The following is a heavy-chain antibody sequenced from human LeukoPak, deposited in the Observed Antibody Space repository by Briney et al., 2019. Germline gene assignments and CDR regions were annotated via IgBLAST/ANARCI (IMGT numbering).Heavy chain of an antibody. CDR1: GYTFTSYY. V-gene: IGHV1-46*01. Sequence: GASVKVSCKASGYTFTSYYRHWVRQAPGQGLEWMGIINPSGGSTSYAQKFQGRVTMTRDTSTSTDYMELRSLRSEDTAVYYCARDQLYLVRGVPSDYWGQGTLVTVSS. J-gene: IGHJ4*02. CDR3: ARDQLYLVRGVPSDY. CDR2: INPSGGST. D-gene: IGHD3-10*01.